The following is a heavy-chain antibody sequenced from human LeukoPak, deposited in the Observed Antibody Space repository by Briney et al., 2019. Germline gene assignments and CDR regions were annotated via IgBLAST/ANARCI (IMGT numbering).Heavy chain of an antibody. CDR2: ISSNGGST. CDR3: VKHYYDSSGADAFDI. CDR1: GFTFSSYA. Sequence: GGSLRLSCSASGFTFSSYAMHRVRQAPGKGLEYVSAISSNGGSTYYADSVKGRFTISRDNSKNTLYLQMSSLRAEDTAVYYCVKHYYDSSGADAFDIWGQRTMVTVSS. D-gene: IGHD3-22*01. V-gene: IGHV3-64D*09. J-gene: IGHJ3*02.